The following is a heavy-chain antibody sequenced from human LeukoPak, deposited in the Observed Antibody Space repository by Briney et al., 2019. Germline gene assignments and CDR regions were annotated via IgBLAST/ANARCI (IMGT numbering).Heavy chain of an antibody. CDR2: ISSSGGST. J-gene: IGHJ4*02. D-gene: IGHD6-6*01. CDR3: TKDGGRGLAARYYMGHFDY. CDR1: GFTFSTDA. V-gene: IGHV3-23*01. Sequence: GGSLRLSCAASGFTFSTDAMSWVRQAPGKGLQWVSAISSSGGSTYYADSARGRFTISRDNAKNSLYLQMNSLRAEDTALYYCTKDGGRGLAARYYMGHFDYWGQGTLVTVSS.